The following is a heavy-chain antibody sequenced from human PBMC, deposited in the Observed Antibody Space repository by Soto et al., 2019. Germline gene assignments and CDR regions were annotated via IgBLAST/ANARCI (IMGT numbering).Heavy chain of an antibody. CDR2: MNPNSGNT. V-gene: IGHV1-8*01. J-gene: IGHJ5*02. D-gene: IGHD3-9*01. CDR1: GYTFTSYD. Sequence: ASVKVSCKASGYTFTSYDINWVRPATGQGREWMGWMNPNSGNTGYAQKFQGRVTMTRNTSISTAYMELSSLRSEDTAVYYCARTGVLRYFDWSLGWFDPWGQGTLVTVSS. CDR3: ARTGVLRYFDWSLGWFDP.